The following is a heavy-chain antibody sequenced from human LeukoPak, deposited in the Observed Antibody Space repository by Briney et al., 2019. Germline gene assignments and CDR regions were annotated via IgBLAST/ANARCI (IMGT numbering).Heavy chain of an antibody. CDR1: GYTFTSYY. Sequence: ASVKVSCKASGYTFTSYYMHWVRQAPGQGREGMGIINPSGCSTSYAQKFQGRVTMTRDTPTSTVYMELSSLRSEDTAVYYCARDPLDYYGSGSYPFDYWGQGTLVPVSS. CDR3: ARDPLDYYGSGSYPFDY. J-gene: IGHJ4*02. CDR2: INPSGCST. V-gene: IGHV1-46*01. D-gene: IGHD3-10*01.